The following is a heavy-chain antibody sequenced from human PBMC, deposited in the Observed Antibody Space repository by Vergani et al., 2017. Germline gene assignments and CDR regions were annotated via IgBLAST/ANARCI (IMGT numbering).Heavy chain of an antibody. CDR2: ISSSSSYI. CDR1: GFTFSSYS. V-gene: IGHV3-21*01. J-gene: IGHJ4*02. Sequence: EVQLVESGGGLVKPGGSLRLSCAASGFTFSSYSMNWVRQAPGKWLGWVSSISSSSSYIYYADSVKGRFTISRDNAKNSLYLQMNSLRAEDTAVYYCASESGYSYGHGFDYWGQGTLVTVSS. D-gene: IGHD5-18*01. CDR3: ASESGYSYGHGFDY.